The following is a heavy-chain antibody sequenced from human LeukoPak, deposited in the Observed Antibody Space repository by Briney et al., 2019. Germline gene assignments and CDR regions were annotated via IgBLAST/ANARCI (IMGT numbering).Heavy chain of an antibody. CDR3: IRVRYINTWFEAYFDS. J-gene: IGHJ4*02. D-gene: IGHD1-14*01. V-gene: IGHV3-49*04. Sequence: GRSHRPVCTRYGFVFGKSSISWVRQAPRKGLEWLGLIRKKAYGGTPEYAASVRGSITISRDDSKDIAYLQMNSLRTEDTAVYYCIRVRYINTWFEAYFDSWGQGTLVTVSS. CDR1: GFVFGKSS. CDR2: IRKKAYGGTP.